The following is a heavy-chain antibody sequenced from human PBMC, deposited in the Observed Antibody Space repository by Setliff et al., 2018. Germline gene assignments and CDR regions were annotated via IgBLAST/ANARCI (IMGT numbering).Heavy chain of an antibody. V-gene: IGHV3-53*01. CDR3: VKGTAHESRDFDY. CDR2: IYSGGRT. J-gene: IGHJ4*02. D-gene: IGHD1-1*01. Sequence: GGSLRLSCAASGFTFSDYYMSWIRQAPGKGLEWVSVIYSGGRTYYADSVKGRFTISRDNSKNTLYLQMNSLRADDTAVYFCVKGTAHESRDFDYWGQGTLVTVSS. CDR1: GFTFSDYY.